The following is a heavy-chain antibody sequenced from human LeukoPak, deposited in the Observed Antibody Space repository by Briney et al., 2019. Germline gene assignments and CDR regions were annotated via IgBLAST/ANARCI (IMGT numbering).Heavy chain of an antibody. J-gene: IGHJ6*03. Sequence: GGSLRLSCAASGFSFSSYNMNWVRQTPGKGLEWVSSITSSSTYTFYADSVKGRFTISRDNARNSLYLQMNSLRAEDTAVYYCARDPYSGTYGDTYYYYMDVWGKGTTVTISS. CDR3: ARDPYSGTYGDTYYYYMDV. CDR1: GFSFSSYN. V-gene: IGHV3-21*01. D-gene: IGHD1-26*01. CDR2: ITSSSTYT.